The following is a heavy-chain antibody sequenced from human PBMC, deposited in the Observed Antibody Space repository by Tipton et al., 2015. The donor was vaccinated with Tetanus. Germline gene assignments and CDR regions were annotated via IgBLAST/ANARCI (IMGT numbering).Heavy chain of an antibody. Sequence: TLSLTCTVSGGSISSYYWSWIRQPPGKGLEWIGYIYYSGSTNYNPSLKSRVTISVDTSKNQFSLKLSSVTAADTAVYYCARGGDYGPYYFDYWGQGTLVTVSS. CDR2: IYYSGST. CDR1: GGSISSYY. V-gene: IGHV4-59*07. D-gene: IGHD4-17*01. J-gene: IGHJ4*02. CDR3: ARGGDYGPYYFDY.